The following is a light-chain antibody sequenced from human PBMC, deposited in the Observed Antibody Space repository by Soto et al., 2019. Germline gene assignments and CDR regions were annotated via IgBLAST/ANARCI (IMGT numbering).Light chain of an antibody. CDR3: QQLNSDTRT. Sequence: IHMSQSPSSLFASTGARVTMPXRASQGVSVYLAWYQQQPGXAPKXXXYAXSTLQRGGPSRFSGSGSGTDFTLTISSLQPEYFATYYCQQLNSDTRTFGGGTKVDIK. CDR2: AXS. J-gene: IGKJ4*01. CDR1: QGVSVY. V-gene: IGKV1-8*01.